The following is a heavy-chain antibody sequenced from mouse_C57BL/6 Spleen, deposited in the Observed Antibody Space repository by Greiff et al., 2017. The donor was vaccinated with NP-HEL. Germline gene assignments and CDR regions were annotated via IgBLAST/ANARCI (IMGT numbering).Heavy chain of an antibody. CDR2: IHPNSGST. CDR1: GYTFTSYW. V-gene: IGHV1-64*01. D-gene: IGHD1-1*01. CDR3: APTVVAQFDY. J-gene: IGHJ2*01. Sequence: VQLQQPGAELVKPGASVKLSCKASGYTFTSYWMHWVKQRPGQGLEWIGLIHPNSGSTNYNEKFKSKATLTVDKSSSTAYMQLSSLTSEDSAVYYCAPTVVAQFDYWGQGTTLTVSS.